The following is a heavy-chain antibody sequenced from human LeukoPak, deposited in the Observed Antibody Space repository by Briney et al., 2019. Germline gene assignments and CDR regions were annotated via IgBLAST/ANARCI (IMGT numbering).Heavy chain of an antibody. CDR1: GFTFFSYE. J-gene: IGHJ3*02. Sequence: GGSLRLSCAASGFTFFSYEMNWVRQAPGKGLEWVSYISSSGSTIYYADSVKGRFTISRDNAKNSLYLQMNSLRAEDTAVYYCARVRSVGATRGAFDIWGQGTMVTVSS. CDR2: ISSSGSTI. CDR3: ARVRSVGATRGAFDI. D-gene: IGHD1-26*01. V-gene: IGHV3-48*03.